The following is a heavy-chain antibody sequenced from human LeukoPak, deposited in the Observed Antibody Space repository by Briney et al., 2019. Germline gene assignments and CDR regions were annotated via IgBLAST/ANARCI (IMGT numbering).Heavy chain of an antibody. CDR2: ITPNSGGT. CDR1: GYTFTDYY. J-gene: IGHJ4*02. D-gene: IGHD3-22*01. CDR3: ARASYYYDSSGYPGYYFDY. Sequence: ASVKVSCKASGYTFTDYYMHWVRQAPGQGLEWMGWITPNSGGTNYAQKFQGRVTMTRDTSISTAYMELSRLRSDDPAVYYCARASYYYDSSGYPGYYFDYWGQGTLVTVSS. V-gene: IGHV1-2*02.